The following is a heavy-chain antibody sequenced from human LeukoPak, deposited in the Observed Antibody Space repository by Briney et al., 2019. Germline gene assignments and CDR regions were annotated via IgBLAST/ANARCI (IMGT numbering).Heavy chain of an antibody. CDR3: ARGIVATITEYYFDY. CDR2: IIPIFGTA. V-gene: IGHV1-69*01. CDR1: GGTFSSCA. Sequence: SSVKVSCKASGGTFSSCAISWVRQAPGQGLEWMGGIIPIFGTANYAQKFQGRVTITADESTSTAYMELSSLRSEDTAVYYCARGIVATITEYYFDYWGQGTLVTVSS. D-gene: IGHD5-12*01. J-gene: IGHJ4*02.